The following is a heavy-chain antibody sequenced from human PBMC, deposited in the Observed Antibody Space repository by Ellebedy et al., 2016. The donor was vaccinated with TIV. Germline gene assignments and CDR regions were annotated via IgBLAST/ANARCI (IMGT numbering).Heavy chain of an antibody. J-gene: IGHJ4*02. CDR1: GFAFGDFY. CDR2: IRGSGSYT. CDR3: ARARTGGGYD. D-gene: IGHD3/OR15-3a*01. V-gene: IGHV3-11*06. Sequence: GESLKISCAASGFAFGDFYMSWIRQAPGKGLEWVSYIRGSGSYTNYADSVKGRFTISRDNANKLLYLQMSRMRAEDTGVYYCARARTGGGYDWGQGTLVTVSS.